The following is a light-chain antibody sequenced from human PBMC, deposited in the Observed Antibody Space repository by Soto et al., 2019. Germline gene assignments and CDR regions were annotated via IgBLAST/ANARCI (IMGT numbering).Light chain of an antibody. CDR2: ESS. J-gene: IGKJ5*01. CDR1: HDISTH. Sequence: QMTQSPSSLSASVGDRVTITCRANHDISTHLNWYQQMPGKAPKLLIYESSNVQTGVPSRFSGRGSGTEFVVTISNLQPEDIGTYYCQEYDNVGITFGQGTRL. CDR3: QEYDNVGIT. V-gene: IGKV1-33*01.